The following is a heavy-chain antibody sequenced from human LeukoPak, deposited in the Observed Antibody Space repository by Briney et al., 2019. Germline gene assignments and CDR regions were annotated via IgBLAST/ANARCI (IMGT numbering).Heavy chain of an antibody. Sequence: SETLSLTCTVSGGSISSYYWSWIRQPPGKGLEWIGYIYYSGSTNYNPSLKSRVTISVDTSKNQFSLKLSSVTAADTAVYYCARSPAAGTFRFDYWGQGTLVTVSS. J-gene: IGHJ4*02. CDR3: ARSPAAGTFRFDY. D-gene: IGHD6-13*01. CDR2: IYYSGST. V-gene: IGHV4-59*08. CDR1: GGSISSYY.